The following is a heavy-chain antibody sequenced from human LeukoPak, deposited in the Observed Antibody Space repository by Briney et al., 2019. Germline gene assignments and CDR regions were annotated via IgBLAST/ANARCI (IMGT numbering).Heavy chain of an antibody. CDR3: ARLRWLQLGYFDY. Sequence: PSETLSLTCTVSGGSISSSTYYWGWIRQPPGRGLEWIMCVYYSGSTYNNPSLKSRVTISVDTSKNQYPLRLSSVTAADTAVYYCARLRWLQLGYFDYWGQGTLVTVSS. CDR2: VYYSGST. CDR1: GGSISSSTYY. J-gene: IGHJ4*02. D-gene: IGHD5-24*01. V-gene: IGHV4-39*06.